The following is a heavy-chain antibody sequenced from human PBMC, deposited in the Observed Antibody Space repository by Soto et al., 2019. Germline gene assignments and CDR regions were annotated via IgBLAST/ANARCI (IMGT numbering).Heavy chain of an antibody. V-gene: IGHV5-51*01. Sequence: LGESLKISCKGSGYSFTSYWIGWVRQMPGKGLEWMGIIYPGDSDTRYSPSFQGQVTTSADKSISTAYLQWSSLKASDTAMYYCARQEWQEFYYYYGMDVWGQGTTVTVSS. CDR3: ARQEWQEFYYYYGMDV. D-gene: IGHD2-8*01. CDR1: GYSFTSYW. J-gene: IGHJ6*01. CDR2: IYPGDSDT.